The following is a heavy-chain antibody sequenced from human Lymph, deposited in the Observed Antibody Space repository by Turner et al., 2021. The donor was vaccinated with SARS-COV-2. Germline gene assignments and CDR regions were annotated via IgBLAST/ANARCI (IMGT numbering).Heavy chain of an antibody. Sequence: VQLVQSGAEVKKPAASVKVTCKAPGYTFTSGVINWVRQATEEGLEWIGWMSPSSGNKGDEQKLQGSVTMTRNTNITTAYMVMSMIRSEETAVYYGGGGRYSGGGMDVWGQGTTVTVSS. CDR2: MSPSSGNK. CDR3: GGGRYSGGGMDV. D-gene: IGHD1-26*01. CDR1: GYTFTSGV. V-gene: IGHV1-8*02. J-gene: IGHJ6*02.